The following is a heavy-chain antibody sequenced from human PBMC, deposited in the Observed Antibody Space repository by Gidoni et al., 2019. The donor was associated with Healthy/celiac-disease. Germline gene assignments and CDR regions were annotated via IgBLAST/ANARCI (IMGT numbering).Heavy chain of an antibody. CDR2: INPSGGST. D-gene: IGHD3-3*01. CDR1: GYTFTSYY. CDR3: ARGVRFLEWLRHYYYYMDV. V-gene: IGHV1-46*04. Sequence: QVQLVQSGAEVKKPGASVKVSCKASGYTFTSYYMHWVRQAPGQGLEWMGIINPSGGSTSYAQKLQGRVTMTRDTSTSTVYMELSSLRSEDTAVYYCARGVRFLEWLRHYYYYMDVWGKGTTVTVSS. J-gene: IGHJ6*03.